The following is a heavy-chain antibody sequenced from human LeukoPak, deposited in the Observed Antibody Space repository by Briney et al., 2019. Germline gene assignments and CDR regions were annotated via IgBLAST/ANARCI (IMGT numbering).Heavy chain of an antibody. D-gene: IGHD3-22*01. Sequence: GRSLRLSCAASGFTFNSNGMHWVRQAPGKGLEGVALIWYDGSNKYYADSVKGRFTISRDNSKNTLYLQMDSLRAEDTAVYYRAKAGDNSGYYPAFYYYMDVWGRGTTVTVSS. CDR2: IWYDGSNK. J-gene: IGHJ6*03. CDR3: AKAGDNSGYYPAFYYYMDV. CDR1: GFTFNSNG. V-gene: IGHV3-33*06.